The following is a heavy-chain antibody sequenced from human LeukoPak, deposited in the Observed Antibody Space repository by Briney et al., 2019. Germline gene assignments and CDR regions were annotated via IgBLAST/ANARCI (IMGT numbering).Heavy chain of an antibody. D-gene: IGHD4-17*01. CDR1: GGSISSSNW. Sequence: SETLSLTCAVSGGSISSSNWWSWVRQPPGKGLEWIGSIYYSGSTYYNPSLKSRVTISVDTSKNQFSLKLSSVTAADTAVYYCAGQYGDYVDYWGQGTLVTVSS. J-gene: IGHJ4*02. CDR2: IYYSGST. V-gene: IGHV4-39*01. CDR3: AGQYGDYVDY.